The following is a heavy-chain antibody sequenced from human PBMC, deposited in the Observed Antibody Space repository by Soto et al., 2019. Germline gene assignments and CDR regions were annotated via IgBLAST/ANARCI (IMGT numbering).Heavy chain of an antibody. Sequence: SETLSLTCTVSGGSISSGGYYWSWIRQPPGKGLEWLGNIHYSGSTSYYNPSLKSRATMSVDTSKNQFSLNLSSVTDTDTAVYYCARADIANAYDPPPLDIWAQGSMVLVSS. CDR2: IHYSGSTS. CDR1: GGSISSGGYY. V-gene: IGHV4-30-4*01. CDR3: ARADIANAYDPPPLDI. J-gene: IGHJ3*02. D-gene: IGHD5-12*01.